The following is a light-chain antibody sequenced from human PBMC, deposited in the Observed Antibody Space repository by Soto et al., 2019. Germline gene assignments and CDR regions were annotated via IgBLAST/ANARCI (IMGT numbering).Light chain of an antibody. CDR3: QQYGSSPIT. CDR1: QSVSSN. V-gene: IGKV3D-15*02. Sequence: EIVMTQSPATLSVSPVERATLSCMASQSVSSNLAWYQQKPGQAPRLLIYDASNRATGIPARFSGSGSETDFSLTISSLQIEDFAVYYCQQYGSSPITFGQGTRLEIK. CDR2: DAS. J-gene: IGKJ5*01.